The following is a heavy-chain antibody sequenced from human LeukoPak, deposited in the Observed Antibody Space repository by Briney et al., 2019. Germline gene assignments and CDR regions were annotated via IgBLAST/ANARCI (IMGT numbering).Heavy chain of an antibody. J-gene: IGHJ4*02. Sequence: SVKVSCKASGGTFSSYAISWVRQAPGQGLEWMGGIIPIFGTANYAQKFQGRVTITADESTSTAYMELSSLRSEDTAVYYCARHTVTTYYFDYWGQGTLVTVSS. CDR2: IIPIFGTA. D-gene: IGHD4-17*01. CDR1: GGTFSSYA. V-gene: IGHV1-69*01. CDR3: ARHTVTTYYFDY.